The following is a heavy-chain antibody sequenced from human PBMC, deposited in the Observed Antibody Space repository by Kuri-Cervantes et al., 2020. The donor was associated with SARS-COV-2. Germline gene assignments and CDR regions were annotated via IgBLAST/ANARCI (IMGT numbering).Heavy chain of an antibody. CDR3: ARHPNSMSGFDP. CDR2: INYIGNS. CDR1: GGSISSSSYY. J-gene: IGHJ5*02. Sequence: ESLKISCTVSGGSISSSSYYWAWIRQPPGKGLEWIGSINYIGNSYRNPSLRSRVIMSVDTSKNQFSVNINSVTAADTAIYFCARHPNSMSGFDPWGQGTPVTVSS. D-gene: IGHD3-3*02. V-gene: IGHV4-39*01.